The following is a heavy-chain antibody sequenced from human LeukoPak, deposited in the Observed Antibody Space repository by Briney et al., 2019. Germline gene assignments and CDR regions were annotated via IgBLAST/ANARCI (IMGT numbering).Heavy chain of an antibody. Sequence: GASVKVSCKASGYTFTGYYMHWVRQATGQGLEWMGWMNPNSGNTGYAQKFQGRVTMTRNTSISTAYMELSSLRSEDTAVYYCARTVGYCSSTSCYTGYYYYGMDVWGQGTTVTVSS. J-gene: IGHJ6*02. CDR3: ARTVGYCSSTSCYTGYYYYGMDV. CDR2: MNPNSGNT. CDR1: GYTFTGYY. D-gene: IGHD2-2*02. V-gene: IGHV1-8*02.